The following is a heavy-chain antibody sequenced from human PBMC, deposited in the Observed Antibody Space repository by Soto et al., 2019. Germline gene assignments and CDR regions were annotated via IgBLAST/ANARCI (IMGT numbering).Heavy chain of an antibody. Sequence: ASVKVSCKASGYTFTSYAMHWVRQAPGQRLEWMGWINAGNGNTKYSQKFQGRVTITRDTSASTAYMELSSLRSEDTAVYYCARDSPDYGGNSDAFDIWGQGTMVTVSS. CDR1: GYTFTSYA. J-gene: IGHJ3*02. D-gene: IGHD4-17*01. CDR3: ARDSPDYGGNSDAFDI. CDR2: INAGNGNT. V-gene: IGHV1-3*01.